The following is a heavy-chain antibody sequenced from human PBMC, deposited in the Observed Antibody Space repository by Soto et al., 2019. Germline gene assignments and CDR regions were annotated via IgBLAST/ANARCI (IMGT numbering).Heavy chain of an antibody. CDR2: IDPRTGTSGTS. Sequence: QVQLVQSGAEVKGPGTSVTLSCQTSGYTFAHYYIHWVRQAPGQGLEYMGIIDPRTGTSGTSTSPQSVQGRLSITSDASTSTVYMELSNLRSVDTATYYCARLSRITFIVDWGQGTLVTVSS. V-gene: IGHV1-46*04. J-gene: IGHJ4*02. CDR3: ARLSRITFIVD. D-gene: IGHD3-16*02. CDR1: GYTFAHYY.